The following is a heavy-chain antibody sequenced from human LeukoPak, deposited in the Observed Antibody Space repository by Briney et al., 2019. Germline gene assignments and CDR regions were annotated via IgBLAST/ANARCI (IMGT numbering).Heavy chain of an antibody. CDR3: ASGYCSTTSCYVNPYVDY. CDR2: IIPIFSTT. J-gene: IGHJ4*02. V-gene: IGHV1-69*13. CDR1: RGTFSSSF. Sequence: SVKVSSKASRGTFSSSFIHGVRQAPRQGVEWMGGIIPIFSTTNYVQKLQGRVTISADESRSRAYMELSRLRCEDNAEYYCASGYCSTTSCYVNPYVDYWGQGTLVTVSS. D-gene: IGHD2-2*03.